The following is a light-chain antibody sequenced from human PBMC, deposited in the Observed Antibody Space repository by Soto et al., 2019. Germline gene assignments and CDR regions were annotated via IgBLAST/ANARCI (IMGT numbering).Light chain of an antibody. CDR1: QSVSSY. J-gene: IGKJ4*01. V-gene: IGKV3-11*01. CDR2: DAS. CDR3: QQRSNLPY. Sequence: EIVLTQSPATLSLSPGERATLSCRASQSVSSYLAWYQQKPGQAPRLLIYDASNRATGIPARFSGSGSGKDFTLTISSLEPEDFAVYYCQQRSNLPYFGGATKAEIK.